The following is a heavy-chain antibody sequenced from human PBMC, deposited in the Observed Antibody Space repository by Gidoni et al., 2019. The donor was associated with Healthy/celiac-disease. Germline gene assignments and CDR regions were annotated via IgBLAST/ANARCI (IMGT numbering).Heavy chain of an antibody. Sequence: EVQLLESGGGLVQPGGSLRLSCAASGFTFSSYAMSWVRQAPGKGLEWVSAISGSGGSTYYADSVKGRFTISRDNSMNTLYLQMNSLRAEDTAVYYCAKDEGVVVAATPDYWGQGTLVTVSS. CDR1: GFTFSSYA. J-gene: IGHJ4*02. CDR2: ISGSGGST. D-gene: IGHD2-15*01. CDR3: AKDEGVVVAATPDY. V-gene: IGHV3-23*01.